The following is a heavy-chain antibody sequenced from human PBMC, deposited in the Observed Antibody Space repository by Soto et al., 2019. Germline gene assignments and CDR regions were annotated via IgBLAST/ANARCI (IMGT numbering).Heavy chain of an antibody. J-gene: IGHJ4*02. V-gene: IGHV3-21*06. Sequence: GGSLTLSCAASGFTYTRYSMNWVRQAPGKGVVWVSSISSTTNYIHYGDSMKGRFTISRDNAKNSLYLEMNSLRAEDTAVYYCARESEDLTSKFDYWGQGTLVTVSS. CDR2: ISSTTNYI. CDR1: GFTYTRYS. CDR3: ARESEDLTSKFDY.